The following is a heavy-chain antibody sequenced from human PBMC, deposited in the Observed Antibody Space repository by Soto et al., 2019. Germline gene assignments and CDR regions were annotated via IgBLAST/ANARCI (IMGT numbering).Heavy chain of an antibody. CDR3: ARGGHFMARGFDP. D-gene: IGHD3-3*02. Sequence: PSETLSLTCTVSGGSISSYYWSWIRQPPGKGLEWIGYIYYSGSTNYNPSPKSRVTISVDTSKNQFSLKLSSVTAADTAVYYCARGGHFMARGFDPWGQGTLVTVSS. CDR1: GGSISSYY. J-gene: IGHJ5*02. CDR2: IYYSGST. V-gene: IGHV4-59*01.